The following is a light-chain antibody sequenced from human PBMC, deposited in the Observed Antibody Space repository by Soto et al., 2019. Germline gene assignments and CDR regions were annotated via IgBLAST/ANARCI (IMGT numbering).Light chain of an antibody. CDR2: GAS. CDR3: QHYNNWPPMYT. V-gene: IGKV3-15*01. CDR1: QSVSNN. J-gene: IGKJ2*01. Sequence: EIVMTQSPAPLSVSPGERATLSCRASQSVSNNLAWYQHKPGQAPRLLIYGASTRATGIPARFSGSGSGTEFTLTITSLQSEDFAVYYCQHYNNWPPMYTFGQGTKLEIK.